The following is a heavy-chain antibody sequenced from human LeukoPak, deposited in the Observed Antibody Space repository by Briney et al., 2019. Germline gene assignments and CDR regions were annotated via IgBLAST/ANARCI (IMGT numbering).Heavy chain of an antibody. J-gene: IGHJ4*02. V-gene: IGHV4-34*01. CDR3: ARGSTVVKRFDY. D-gene: IGHD4-23*01. Sequence: SETLSLTCAVYGGSFSGYYWSWIRQPPGKGLEWIGEINHSGSTNYNPSLKSRVTISVDTSKNQFSLKLSSVTAADTAVYYCARGSTVVKRFDYWGRGTLVTVSS. CDR2: INHSGST. CDR1: GGSFSGYY.